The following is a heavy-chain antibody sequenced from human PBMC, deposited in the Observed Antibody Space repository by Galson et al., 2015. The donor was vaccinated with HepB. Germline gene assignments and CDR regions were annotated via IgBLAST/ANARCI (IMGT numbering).Heavy chain of an antibody. CDR3: ANRGRITIPSGFDP. Sequence: ETLSLTCAVYGGSFSGYYWSWTRQPPGKGLGWIGEINHSGSTNYNPSLKSRVTISVDTSKNQFSLKLSSVTAADTAVYYCANRGRITIPSGFDPWGQGTLVTVSS. CDR1: GGSFSGYY. CDR2: INHSGST. V-gene: IGHV4-34*01. D-gene: IGHD3-9*01. J-gene: IGHJ5*02.